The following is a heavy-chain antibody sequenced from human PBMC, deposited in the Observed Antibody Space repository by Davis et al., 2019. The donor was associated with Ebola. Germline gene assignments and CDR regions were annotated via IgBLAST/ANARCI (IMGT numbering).Heavy chain of an antibody. D-gene: IGHD3-10*01. CDR1: GGSISNYY. V-gene: IGHV4-59*12. CDR2: IYYSGRT. J-gene: IGHJ5*02. CDR3: ARVHHDYGSQGWFDP. Sequence: MPSETLSLTCTVSGGSISNYYWSWIRQPPGKGLEWIGYIYYSGRTNYNPSLKSRVTISIDKSKNQFSLNLTSVTAADTAVYYCARVHHDYGSQGWFDPWGQGTLVTVSS.